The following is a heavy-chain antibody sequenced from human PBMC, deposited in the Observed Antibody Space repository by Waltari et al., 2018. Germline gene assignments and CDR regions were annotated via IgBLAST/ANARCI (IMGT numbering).Heavy chain of an antibody. CDR1: GFTFSSYS. J-gene: IGHJ6*02. CDR2: ISSSSSTI. Sequence: EVQLVESGGGLVQPGGSLRLSCAASGFTFSSYSMTWGRQAPGKGLEWVSYISSSSSTIYYADSVKGRFTISRDNAKNSLYLQMNSLRAEDTAVYYCARDLAADYYYYGMDVWGQGTTVTVSS. V-gene: IGHV3-48*01. CDR3: ARDLAADYYYYGMDV. D-gene: IGHD6-13*01.